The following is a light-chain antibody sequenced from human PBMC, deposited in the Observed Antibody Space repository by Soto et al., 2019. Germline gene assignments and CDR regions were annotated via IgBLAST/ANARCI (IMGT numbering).Light chain of an antibody. CDR1: QSVSSN. V-gene: IGKV3-15*01. Sequence: MVMSQSPATLSVSPGERATLSCRASQSVSSNLAWYLQKPGQAPRLLIYGASTRATGIPARFSGSGSGTEFTLTISSLQSEDFAVYYCQQYIDWPRTFGQGTKVDI. CDR2: GAS. J-gene: IGKJ1*01. CDR3: QQYIDWPRT.